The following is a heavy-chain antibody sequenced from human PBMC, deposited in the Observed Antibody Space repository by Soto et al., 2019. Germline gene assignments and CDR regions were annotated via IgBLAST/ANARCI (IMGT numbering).Heavy chain of an antibody. CDR2: IHYSGST. Sequence: SETLSLTCNVSGGSVSSGGYYWSWIRQHPGKGLEWIGYIHYSGSTHYNPSLKSRVTMSIDTSKNLFSLNLSSVTAADTAVYYCARAGGAGSGHDWFDPWGQGTLVTVSS. CDR3: ARAGGAGSGHDWFDP. D-gene: IGHD6-13*01. CDR1: GGSVSSGGYY. V-gene: IGHV4-31*03. J-gene: IGHJ5*02.